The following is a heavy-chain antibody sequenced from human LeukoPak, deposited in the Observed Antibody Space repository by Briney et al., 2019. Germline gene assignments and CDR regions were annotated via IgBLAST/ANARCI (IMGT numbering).Heavy chain of an antibody. Sequence: GGSLRLSCEGSGFTFNDYGMSWVRQVPGKVLEWVSGINYNGGTTNYGDSVKGRFTISGDNAKNSLYLQMNSLRAEDTAVYYCARVSSGYNYPRFDSWGQGTLVTVSS. CDR2: INYNGGTT. CDR1: GFTFNDYG. D-gene: IGHD5-18*01. V-gene: IGHV3-20*04. J-gene: IGHJ4*02. CDR3: ARVSSGYNYPRFDS.